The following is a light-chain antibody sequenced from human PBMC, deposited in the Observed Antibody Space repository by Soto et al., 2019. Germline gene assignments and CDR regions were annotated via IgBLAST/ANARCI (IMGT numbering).Light chain of an antibody. CDR3: QQYNNWLWT. CDR2: DAS. J-gene: IGKJ1*01. Sequence: EIVMTQPPATLSVSPGERATLSCRASQSVSRNVAWYQQKPGQAPRLLIHDASTRATGISVRFSGSGSGTEFTLTISSLQSEDFAVYYCQQYNNWLWTFGQGTKVEIK. V-gene: IGKV3-15*01. CDR1: QSVSRN.